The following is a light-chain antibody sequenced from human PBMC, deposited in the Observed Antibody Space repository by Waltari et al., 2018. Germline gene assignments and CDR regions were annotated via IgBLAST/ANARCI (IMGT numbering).Light chain of an antibody. CDR2: EVS. Sequence: QSALTQPASVSGSPGQSITISCTGTSSDSGSYNLVSWYQQYPGKAPKLIIYEVSKWPSGVSNRFSGSRSGNTASLTISGLQAEDEADYYCCSYAGSSTWVFGGGTKLTVL. V-gene: IGLV2-23*02. J-gene: IGLJ3*02. CDR1: SSDSGSYNL. CDR3: CSYAGSSTWV.